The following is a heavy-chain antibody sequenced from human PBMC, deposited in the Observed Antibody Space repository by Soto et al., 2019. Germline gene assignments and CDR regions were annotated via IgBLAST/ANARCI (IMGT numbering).Heavy chain of an antibody. D-gene: IGHD3-22*01. CDR3: ARMYYYDSSALEGNWFDP. J-gene: IGHJ5*02. Sequence: SETLSLTCTVSGGSISSGDYYWSWIRQPPGKGLEWIGYIYYSGSAYYNPSLKSRVTISVDTSKNQFSLKLSSVTAADTAVYYCARMYYYDSSALEGNWFDPWGQGTLVTVSS. V-gene: IGHV4-30-4*01. CDR1: GGSISSGDYY. CDR2: IYYSGSA.